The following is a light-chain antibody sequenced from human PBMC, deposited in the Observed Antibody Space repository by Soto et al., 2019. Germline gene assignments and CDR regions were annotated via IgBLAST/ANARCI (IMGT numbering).Light chain of an antibody. CDR2: GAF. Sequence: EIVLTQSPGTLSLSPGERVTLSCRASQSFRYNYVAWYRQKPGQATRLLLYGAFERVAGVPARFSGSGSGTDFTLTISRLELEDFAVYYCQVYGESPPFAFGPGTTVEIK. CDR3: QVYGESPPFA. V-gene: IGKV3-20*01. CDR1: QSFRYNY. J-gene: IGKJ3*01.